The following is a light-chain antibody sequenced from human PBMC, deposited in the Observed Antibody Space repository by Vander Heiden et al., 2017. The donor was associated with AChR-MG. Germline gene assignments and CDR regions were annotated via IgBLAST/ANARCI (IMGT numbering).Light chain of an antibody. CDR1: SSNIGSNT. CDR3: AAWDDSLNVPWL. J-gene: IGLJ3*02. V-gene: IGLV1-44*01. CDR2: RSN. Sequence: QAVLAQPPSASGTPGQRVTITCSGSSSNIGSNTVNWYQQLPGAAPELLIYRSNQRPSGVPDRFSGTQSGTSASLAISGLQSEDEAEYFCAAWDDSLNVPWLFGGGTKLTVL.